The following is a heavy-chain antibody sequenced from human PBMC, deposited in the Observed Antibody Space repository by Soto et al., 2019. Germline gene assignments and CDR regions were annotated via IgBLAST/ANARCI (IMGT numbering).Heavy chain of an antibody. CDR1: GGSISSYY. CDR3: ARDADTAMVYPYYYYMDV. D-gene: IGHD5-18*01. J-gene: IGHJ6*03. V-gene: IGHV4-59*01. Sequence: SETLSLTCTVSGGSISSYYWSWIRQPPGKGLEWIGYIYYSGSTNYNPSLKSRVTISVDTSKNQFSLKLSSVTAADTAVYYCARDADTAMVYPYYYYMDVWGKGTTVTVSS. CDR2: IYYSGST.